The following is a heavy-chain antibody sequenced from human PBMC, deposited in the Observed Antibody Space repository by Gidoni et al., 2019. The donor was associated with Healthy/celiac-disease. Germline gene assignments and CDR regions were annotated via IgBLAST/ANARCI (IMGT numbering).Heavy chain of an antibody. J-gene: IGHJ4*02. CDR1: GSTFTSYY. CDR3: ARVRSEVSSLRL. CDR2: INPSGGRT. D-gene: IGHD4-17*01. Sequence: QVQLVQSWAEVKKPGASVKVSCKASGSTFTSYYMHSVRRSPGQGLEWMGIINPSGGRTSYAQKFQGRVTMTRDTSTSTVYMELSSLRSEDTAVYYCARVRSEVSSLRLWGQGTLVTVSS. V-gene: IGHV1-46*03.